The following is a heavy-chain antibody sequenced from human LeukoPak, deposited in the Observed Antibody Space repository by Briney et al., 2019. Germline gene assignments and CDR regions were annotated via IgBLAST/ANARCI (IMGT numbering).Heavy chain of an antibody. Sequence: SETLSLTCAVYGGSFSGYYWSWIRQPPGKGLEWIGEINHSGSTNYNPSLKSRVTISVDTSKNQFSLKLSSVTAADTAVYYCARRKSGYYGFWSGYYRTDYWGQGTLVTVSS. CDR3: ARRKSGYYGFWSGYYRTDY. CDR2: INHSGST. J-gene: IGHJ4*02. D-gene: IGHD3-3*01. V-gene: IGHV4-34*01. CDR1: GGSFSGYY.